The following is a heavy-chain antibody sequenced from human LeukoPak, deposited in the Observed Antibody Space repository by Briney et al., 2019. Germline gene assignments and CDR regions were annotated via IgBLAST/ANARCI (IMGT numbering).Heavy chain of an antibody. J-gene: IGHJ4*02. CDR2: IYSGGNT. D-gene: IGHD2-2*01. CDR3: ARVGGHCTSTSCPPPDY. Sequence: PGRSLRLSCAASGFAVSSDYMTWVRQAPGKGLEWVSVIYSGGNTYYADSVKGRFTISRDKSKNTLYLRMNSLRVEDTAVYYCARVGGHCTSTSCPPPDYWGQGTLVTVSS. CDR1: GFAVSSDY. V-gene: IGHV3-66*01.